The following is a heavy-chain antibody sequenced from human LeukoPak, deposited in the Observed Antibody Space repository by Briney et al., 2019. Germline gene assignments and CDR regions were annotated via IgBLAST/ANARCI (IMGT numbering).Heavy chain of an antibody. CDR3: ARGTTYYPGVDY. V-gene: IGHV3-7*01. CDR2: IKPDGGEK. J-gene: IGHJ4*02. CDR1: GFTFSSYW. Sequence: GGSLRLSCAASGFTFSSYWMNWVRLAPGKGLEWVANIKPDGGEKSYVDSVRGRFTTSRDNTKNSLYLQMNSLRAEDTAVYYCARGTTYYPGVDYWGQGTLVIVST. D-gene: IGHD3-16*01.